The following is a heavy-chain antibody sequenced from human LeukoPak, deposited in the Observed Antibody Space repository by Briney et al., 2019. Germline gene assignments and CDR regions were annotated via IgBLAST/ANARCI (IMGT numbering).Heavy chain of an antibody. CDR3: AGSTAMTNFDY. V-gene: IGHV1-46*03. J-gene: IGHJ4*02. D-gene: IGHD5-18*01. CDR1: GYTFTSYY. CDR2: INPSGGST. Sequence: ASVKVSCKASGYTFTSYYMHWVRQAPGQGLEWMGIINPSGGSTSYAQKFQGRVTMNRDTSTSTVYMELSSLRSEDTAVYYCAGSTAMTNFDYWGQGTLVTVSS.